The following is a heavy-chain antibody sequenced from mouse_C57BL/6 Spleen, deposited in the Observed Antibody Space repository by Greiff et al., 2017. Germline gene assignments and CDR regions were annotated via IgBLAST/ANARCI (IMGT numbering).Heavy chain of an antibody. V-gene: IGHV5-12*01. CDR3: ARQDYSNPMDY. CDR2: ISNGGGST. D-gene: IGHD2-5*01. CDR1: GFTFSDYY. Sequence: EVKLVESGGGLVQPGGSLKLSCAASGFTFSDYYMYWVRQTPEKRLEWVAYISNGGGSTYYPDTVKGRFTISRDNAKNTLYLQMSRLKSEDTAMYYCARQDYSNPMDYWGQGTSVTVSS. J-gene: IGHJ4*01.